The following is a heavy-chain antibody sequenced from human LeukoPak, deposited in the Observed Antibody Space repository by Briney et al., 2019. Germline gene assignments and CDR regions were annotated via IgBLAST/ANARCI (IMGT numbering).Heavy chain of an antibody. Sequence: PETLSLTCTVSGGSISSYYWSWIRQPPGKGLEWIGYIYYSGSTNYNPSLKSRVTISVDTSKNQFSLKLSSVTAADTAVYYCARAPVLWFGESRKYYFDYWGQGTLVTVSS. CDR1: GGSISSYY. CDR3: ARAPVLWFGESRKYYFDY. D-gene: IGHD3-10*01. V-gene: IGHV4-59*01. CDR2: IYYSGST. J-gene: IGHJ4*02.